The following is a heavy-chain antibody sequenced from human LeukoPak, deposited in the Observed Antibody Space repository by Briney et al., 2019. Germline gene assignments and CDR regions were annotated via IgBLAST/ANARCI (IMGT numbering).Heavy chain of an antibody. J-gene: IGHJ6*02. V-gene: IGHV3-23*01. D-gene: IGHD2-15*01. CDR2: ISGSGGST. CDR3: AKGYYPSNYYYGMDV. Sequence: GGSLRLSCAASGFTFSSYAMSWVRQAPGPGLEWVSAISGSGGSTYYADSVKGRFTISRDNSKNTLYLQMNSLRAEDTAVYYCAKGYYPSNYYYGMDVWGQGTTVTVSS. CDR1: GFTFSSYA.